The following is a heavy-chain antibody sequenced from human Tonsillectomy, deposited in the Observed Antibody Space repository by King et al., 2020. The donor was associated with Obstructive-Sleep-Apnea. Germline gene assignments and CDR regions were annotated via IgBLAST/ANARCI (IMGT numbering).Heavy chain of an antibody. CDR1: GFTFSSYA. CDR2: ISGSGGST. CDR3: AKLTRLFTLGGVIVDY. D-gene: IGHD3-16*02. Sequence: VQLVESGGGLVQPGGSLRLSCAASGFTFSSYAMSWVRQAPGKGLEWVSAISGSGGSTYYADSVKGRFTISRDNSKNTLYLQMNSLRAEDTAVYYCAKLTRLFTLGGVIVDYWGQGTLGTVSS. V-gene: IGHV3-23*04. J-gene: IGHJ4*02.